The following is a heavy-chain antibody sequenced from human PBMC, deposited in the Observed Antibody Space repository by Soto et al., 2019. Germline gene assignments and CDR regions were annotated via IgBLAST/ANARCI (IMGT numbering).Heavy chain of an antibody. J-gene: IGHJ4*02. V-gene: IGHV3-74*01. CDR3: TRDGGGRYYGGFDS. D-gene: IGHD1-26*01. CDR2: INNDGTIT. CDR1: GFNFNTYW. Sequence: EVQLVESGGGLVQPGGCLRLSCATSGFNFNTYWMHWVRQVPGEGVVWVSRINNDGTITDYADSVKGRFTISRDNAKKTLYLEMSSLTADDTAVYYCTRDGGGRYYGGFDSWGQGTLVTVSS.